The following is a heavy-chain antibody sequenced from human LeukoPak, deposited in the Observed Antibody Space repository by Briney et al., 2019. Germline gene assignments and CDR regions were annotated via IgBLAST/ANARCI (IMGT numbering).Heavy chain of an antibody. D-gene: IGHD4-17*01. V-gene: IGHV3-74*03. J-gene: IGHJ4*02. Sequence: PGGSLRLSCAASGFTFNSYWMHWVRQAPGKGLAWVSRIDNDGHSTVYADSVKGRFTISRDNAKNTVYLQMNSLRVEDTAVYFCVRGLRGPDYWGQGTLVTVSS. CDR2: IDNDGHST. CDR1: GFTFNSYW. CDR3: VRGLRGPDY.